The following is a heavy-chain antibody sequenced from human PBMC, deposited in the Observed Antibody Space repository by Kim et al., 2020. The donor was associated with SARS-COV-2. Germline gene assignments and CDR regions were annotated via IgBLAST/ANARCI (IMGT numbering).Heavy chain of an antibody. CDR1: GFTFSSYA. J-gene: IGHJ6*03. CDR3: ARDSGGATIFYYYMDV. CDR2: ISYDTRTK. D-gene: IGHD1-26*01. V-gene: IGHV3-30*04. Sequence: GGSLRLSCAASGFTFSSYAIHWVRQAPGKGLEWVAVISYDTRTKYYVDSVKGRFSISRDNSKTTLYLQMNSLRPEDTAVYYCARDSGGATIFYYYMDVWGKGTTVTVSS.